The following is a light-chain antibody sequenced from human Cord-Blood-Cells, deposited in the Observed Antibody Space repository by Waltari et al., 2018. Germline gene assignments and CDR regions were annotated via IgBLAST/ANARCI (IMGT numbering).Light chain of an antibody. CDR3: SSYTSSSTLV. CDR2: DVS. V-gene: IGLV2-14*01. Sequence: QSALTQPASVSGSPGQSITISCTGTSSDVGGYHYVSWYQQHPGTAPKLSIYDVSKRPAGVSTRCSGSKSGNTASLTISGLQAEDEADYYCSSYTSSSTLVFGGGTKLTVL. J-gene: IGLJ3*02. CDR1: SSDVGGYHY.